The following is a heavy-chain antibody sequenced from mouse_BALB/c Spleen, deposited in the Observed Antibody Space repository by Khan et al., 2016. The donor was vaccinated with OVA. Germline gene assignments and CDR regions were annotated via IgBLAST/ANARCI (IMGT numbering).Heavy chain of an antibody. Sequence: QVQLQQPGAELVKPGASVKLSCKASGYTFTSYWMHWVKQRPGQGLEWIGEIDPSDSYTNYNQKFKGKATLTVDKSSSTAYMQLSSLTSEDSAVYYCARLITTVVATPYAMDYWGQGTSVTVSS. CDR1: GYTFTSYW. V-gene: IGHV1-69*02. D-gene: IGHD1-1*01. J-gene: IGHJ4*01. CDR2: IDPSDSYT. CDR3: ARLITTVVATPYAMDY.